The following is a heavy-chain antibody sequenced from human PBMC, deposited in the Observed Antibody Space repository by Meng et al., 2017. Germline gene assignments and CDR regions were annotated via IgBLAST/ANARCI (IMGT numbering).Heavy chain of an antibody. V-gene: IGHV3-7*01. CDR3: ARVRASLGPTTADY. D-gene: IGHD2/OR15-2a*01. CDR1: GFTFSSYW. Sequence: GGSLRLSCAASGFTFSSYWMSWVRQAPGKGLEWVANIKQDGSGKYYVDSVKGRFTISRDNAKNSLYLQMNSLRAEDTAVYYCARVRASLGPTTADYWGQGTLVTVSS. J-gene: IGHJ4*02. CDR2: IKQDGSGK.